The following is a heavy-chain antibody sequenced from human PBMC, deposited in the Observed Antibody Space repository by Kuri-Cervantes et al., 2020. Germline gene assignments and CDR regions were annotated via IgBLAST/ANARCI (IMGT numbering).Heavy chain of an antibody. D-gene: IGHD3-22*01. Sequence: SETLSLTCAVYGESFSCHYWSWIRQSPRKGLEWLGEINHRGSTNHNPSLKSRVTISMDMSKNQFSLKLSSVTAADTAVYFCARGGIIEDNYYDSSGYKNFDYWGQGTLVTVSS. CDR2: INHRGST. CDR3: ARGGIIEDNYYDSSGYKNFDY. V-gene: IGHV4-34*01. J-gene: IGHJ4*02. CDR1: GESFSCHY.